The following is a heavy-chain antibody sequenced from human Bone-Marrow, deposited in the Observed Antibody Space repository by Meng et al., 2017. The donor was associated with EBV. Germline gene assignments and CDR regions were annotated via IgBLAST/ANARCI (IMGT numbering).Heavy chain of an antibody. D-gene: IGHD1-26*01. CDR2: LPSDGGNT. Sequence: QVKLVESGGGGAQHGRFGRLSCAASGFTFSGYGMFWVRQAPGKGPGWVAILPSDGGNTYYSDSVKGRFTISRDNSKKTLYLQMNSLRAEDSAVYYCARDLSGRFDPWDQGPRVTVYS. J-gene: IGHJ5*02. V-gene: IGHV3-30*03. CDR3: ARDLSGRFDP. CDR1: GFTFSGYG.